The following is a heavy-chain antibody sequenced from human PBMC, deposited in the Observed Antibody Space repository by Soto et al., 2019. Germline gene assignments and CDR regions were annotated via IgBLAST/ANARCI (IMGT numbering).Heavy chain of an antibody. Sequence: GGSLRLSCAASGFTFSSYAMSWVRQAPGKGLEWVSAISGSGGSTYYADSVKGRFTISRDNSKNTLYLQMNSLRAEDTAVYYCASPPEAAGAHFDYWGQGTLVTVSS. J-gene: IGHJ4*02. CDR2: ISGSGGST. CDR3: ASPPEAAGAHFDY. V-gene: IGHV3-23*01. D-gene: IGHD6-13*01. CDR1: GFTFSSYA.